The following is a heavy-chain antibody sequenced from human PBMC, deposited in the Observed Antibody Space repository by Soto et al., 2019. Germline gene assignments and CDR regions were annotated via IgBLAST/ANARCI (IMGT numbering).Heavy chain of an antibody. CDR1: GYTFTSSG. V-gene: IGHV1-18*01. CDR2: ISTDNGNT. D-gene: IGHD3-3*01. J-gene: IGHJ6*02. CDR3: ARDQGITSFRVYSMYYYGMDV. Sequence: QVQLVQSGAEVKKPGASVKVSCKASGYTFTSSGISWVRQAPGQGLEWMGWISTDNGNTTYAQHLQGRVSMTTDTSTSTAYMDLRSLRSDDTAVYYCARDQGITSFRVYSMYYYGMDVWGQGTTVTVSS.